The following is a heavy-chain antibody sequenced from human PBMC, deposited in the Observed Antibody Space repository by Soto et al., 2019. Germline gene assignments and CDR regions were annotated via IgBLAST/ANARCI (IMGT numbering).Heavy chain of an antibody. CDR1: GYTFTGYY. V-gene: IGHV1-2*02. Sequence: ASVKVSCKASGYTFTGYYIQWVRQAPGQGLEWLGWINPNTGGTNYAPKFQGRVTMTRDTSTRTAYMELNSLTSDDTAVYYCARGDLFAEVPLAMDYWGRGTKVTSPQ. CDR2: INPNTGGT. CDR3: ARGDLFAEVPLAMDY. J-gene: IGHJ4*02. D-gene: IGHD2-2*01.